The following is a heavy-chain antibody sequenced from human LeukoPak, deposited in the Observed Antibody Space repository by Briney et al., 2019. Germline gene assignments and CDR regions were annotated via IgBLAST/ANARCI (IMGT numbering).Heavy chain of an antibody. V-gene: IGHV3-30*03. J-gene: IGHJ4*02. Sequence: PGRSLRLSCAASGFTFSSYGMHWVRQAPGKGLEWVAVISYDGSNKYYADSVKGRFTISRDNSKNTLYLQMNSLRAEDTAVYYCARDTSMIVVVRLDYWGQGTLVTVSS. CDR3: ARDTSMIVVVRLDY. CDR2: ISYDGSNK. D-gene: IGHD3-22*01. CDR1: GFTFSSYG.